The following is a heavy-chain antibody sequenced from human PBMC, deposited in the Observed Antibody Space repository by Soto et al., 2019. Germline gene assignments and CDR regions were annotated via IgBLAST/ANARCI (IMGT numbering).Heavy chain of an antibody. Sequence: SETLSLTCTVSGGSITNTSYYWGWIRQPPGKGLEWMGSIYYSGTTYNNPSLKSRVTMSIDTSKNQFSLKLSSVTAADTAVYYCASDRLTKYGEGHFYFDYWGQGALVTVSS. CDR3: ASDRLTKYGEGHFYFDY. D-gene: IGHD3-3*01. V-gene: IGHV4-39*01. J-gene: IGHJ4*02. CDR1: GGSITNTSYY. CDR2: IYYSGTT.